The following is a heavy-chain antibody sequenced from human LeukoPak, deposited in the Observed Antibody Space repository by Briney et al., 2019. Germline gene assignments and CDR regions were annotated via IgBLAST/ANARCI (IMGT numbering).Heavy chain of an antibody. CDR3: AKAGYSSSWPLDY. Sequence: GGSLRLSCAASGFTFTSDGMSWVRQAPGKGLEWVSALSGSGSTTYYADSVKGRFTISRDNSKNTLFLEMNSLRVEDTAVYYCAKAGYSSSWPLDYWGQGTQVTASS. CDR1: GFTFTSDG. V-gene: IGHV3-23*01. CDR2: LSGSGSTT. D-gene: IGHD6-13*01. J-gene: IGHJ4*02.